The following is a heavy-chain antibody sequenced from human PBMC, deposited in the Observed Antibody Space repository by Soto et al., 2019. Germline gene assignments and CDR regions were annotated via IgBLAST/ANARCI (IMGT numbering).Heavy chain of an antibody. CDR3: AKGVSQYTPLALFDY. CDR2: IYGSGGGI. Sequence: GGSLRLSCTASGLPHSSFAMMWVRQAPGKGLECVSGIYGSGGGIEYADSVKGRFSISRDNSKNTVYLQMTDLRAEDTAVYYCAKGVSQYTPLALFDYWGRGTLVTVSS. J-gene: IGHJ4*02. V-gene: IGHV3-23*01. D-gene: IGHD5-18*01. CDR1: GLPHSSFA.